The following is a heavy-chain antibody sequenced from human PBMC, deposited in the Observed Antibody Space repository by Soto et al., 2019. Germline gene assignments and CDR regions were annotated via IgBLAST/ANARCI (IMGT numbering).Heavy chain of an antibody. CDR2: VYYSGSV. V-gene: IGHV4-59*01. D-gene: IGHD3-10*01. CDR3: ARRLNLGSFDH. J-gene: IGHJ5*02. CDR1: GVSLTGYH. Sequence: SETLSLTCNVSGVSLTGYHWNWIRQPPGKTLEWIGFVYYSGSVSYNPSLKGRASISVDRSKNQFPLGLTSVTAADTAVYYCARRLNLGSFDHWGQGTLVTVSS.